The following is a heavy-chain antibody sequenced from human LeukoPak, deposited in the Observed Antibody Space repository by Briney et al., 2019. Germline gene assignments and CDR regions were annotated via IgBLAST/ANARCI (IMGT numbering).Heavy chain of an antibody. D-gene: IGHD2-8*01. Sequence: GGSLRLSCAASGFTFSSYAMNWVRQVPGKGLEWVANMNQDGSEQYYVDSVKGRFTISRDNGKKSLYLQMNSLRAEDTAVYYCSRGQGCAYWGQGTLVTVSS. CDR1: GFTFSSYA. V-gene: IGHV3-7*04. CDR3: SRGQGCAY. J-gene: IGHJ4*02. CDR2: MNQDGSEQ.